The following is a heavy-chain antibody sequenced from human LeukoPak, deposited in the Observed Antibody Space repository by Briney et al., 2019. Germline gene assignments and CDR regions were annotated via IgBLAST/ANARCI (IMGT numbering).Heavy chain of an antibody. CDR1: GYTFTGYY. CDR2: INPNSGGT. V-gene: IGHV1-2*06. CDR3: ARGYCSGGSCYSVENWFDP. D-gene: IGHD2-15*01. J-gene: IGHJ5*02. Sequence: GASVKVSCKDAGYTFTGYYMFWVRQAPGQGLEWMGRINPNSGGTNYAQKFQGRVTMTRDTSISTAYMELSRLRSDDTAVYYCARGYCSGGSCYSVENWFDPWGQGTLVTVSS.